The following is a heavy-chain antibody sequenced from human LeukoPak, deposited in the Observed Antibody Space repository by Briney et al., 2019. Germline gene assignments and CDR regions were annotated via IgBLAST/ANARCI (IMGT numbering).Heavy chain of an antibody. CDR2: IHYSGST. V-gene: IGHV4-39*07. CDR1: GGSISSSSYY. J-gene: IGHJ4*02. CDR3: ARGRRWIAVAGTFDY. D-gene: IGHD6-19*01. Sequence: SSETLSLTCTVSGGSISSSSYYWGWIRQPPGKGLEWIGSIHYSGSTNYNPSLKSRVTISVDTSKNQFSLKLSSVTAADTAVYYCARGRRWIAVAGTFDYWGQGTLVTVSS.